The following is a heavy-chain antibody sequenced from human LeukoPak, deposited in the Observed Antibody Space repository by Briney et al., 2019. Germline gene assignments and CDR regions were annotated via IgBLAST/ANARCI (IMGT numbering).Heavy chain of an antibody. CDR3: AMTTVGFDY. Sequence: GGSLRLSCVGSGFTFSSYWMSWVRQAPGKGLMWVSRINNDGSRTTYADSVKGRFTISRDNAKNTLYLQMNSLRAEDTAVYYCAMTTVGFDYWGQGTLVTVSS. V-gene: IGHV3-74*03. CDR2: INNDGSRT. D-gene: IGHD4-23*01. J-gene: IGHJ4*02. CDR1: GFTFSSYW.